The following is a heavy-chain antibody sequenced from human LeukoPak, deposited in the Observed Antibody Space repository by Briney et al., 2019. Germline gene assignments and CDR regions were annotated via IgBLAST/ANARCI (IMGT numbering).Heavy chain of an antibody. D-gene: IGHD3-10*01. J-gene: IGHJ4*02. CDR3: ASLWFGELPFDY. Sequence: GRSLRLSCAASGFTFSSYGMHWVRQAPGKGLEWVAVISYDGSNKYYADSVKGRFTISRDNSKNTLYLQMNSLRAEDTAVYYCASLWFGELPFDYWGQGTLVTVSS. V-gene: IGHV3-30*03. CDR2: ISYDGSNK. CDR1: GFTFSSYG.